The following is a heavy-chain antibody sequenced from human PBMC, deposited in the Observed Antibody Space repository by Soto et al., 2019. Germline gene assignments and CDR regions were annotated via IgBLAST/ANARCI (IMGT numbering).Heavy chain of an antibody. D-gene: IGHD2-21*02. J-gene: IGHJ4*02. CDR3: ERQASAMTYDF. V-gene: IGHV3-30*04. CDR1: GFSLSTNT. Sequence: PGGSLSLSCAASGFSLSTNTMHWVRQVPGKGLEWVASISTDGRRKYYADFVKGRFTISRDTANNILYLEMNSLRAEDTSLYYCERQASAMTYDFWGQGTQVTV. CDR2: ISTDGRRK.